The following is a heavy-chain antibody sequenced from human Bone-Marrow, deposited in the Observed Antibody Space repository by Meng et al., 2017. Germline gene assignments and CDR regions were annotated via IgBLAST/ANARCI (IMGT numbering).Heavy chain of an antibody. J-gene: IGHJ4*02. Sequence: SETLSLTCTVSGYSISSGYYWGWIRQPPGKGLEWIGSIYHRGSTYYNPSLKSRVTISVDTSKNQFSLKLSSVTAADTAVYYCASRTYGDQNYWGQGTLVTVSS. CDR1: GYSISSGYY. V-gene: IGHV4-38-2*02. CDR3: ASRTYGDQNY. CDR2: IYHRGST. D-gene: IGHD4-17*01.